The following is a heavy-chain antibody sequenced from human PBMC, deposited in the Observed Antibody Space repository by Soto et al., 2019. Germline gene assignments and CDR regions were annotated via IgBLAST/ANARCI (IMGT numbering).Heavy chain of an antibody. V-gene: IGHV4-30-4*01. J-gene: IGHJ6*02. CDR2: IFHSGST. Sequence: SATLSLPCTVSTGSISNDDYYWTWIRQPTGKGMEWMGYIFHSGSTYYDPSVKSRLTMSVDTSKNQFFLKLTSVTAADTAVYYCARVTESLGVYGMDVWGQGTTVTVSS. D-gene: IGHD3-3*01. CDR1: TGSISNDDYY. CDR3: ARVTESLGVYGMDV.